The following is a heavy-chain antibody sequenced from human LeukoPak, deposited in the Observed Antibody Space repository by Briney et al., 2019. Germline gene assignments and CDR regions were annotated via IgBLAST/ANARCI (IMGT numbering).Heavy chain of an antibody. D-gene: IGHD6-19*01. CDR3: ARDPHEFSSGWSQFDY. V-gene: IGHV1-18*01. CDR1: GYTFTNYG. J-gene: IGHJ4*02. Sequence: SVKVSCKASGYTFTNYGVSWVRQASGQGLEWMGWINTYNGNTNYAQKLRGRVTMTTDTSTSTAYMELRSLRSDDTAVYYCARDPHEFSSGWSQFDYWGQGTLVTVSS. CDR2: INTYNGNT.